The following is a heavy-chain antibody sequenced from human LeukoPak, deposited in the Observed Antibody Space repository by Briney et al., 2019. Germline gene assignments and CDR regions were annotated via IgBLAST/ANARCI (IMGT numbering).Heavy chain of an antibody. D-gene: IGHD3-22*01. CDR1: GFTFSSYS. J-gene: IGHJ4*02. CDR2: ISSSSSYI. V-gene: IGHV3-21*01. CDR3: ARGKYYDSSGYYYY. Sequence: GGSLRLSRAASGFTFSSYSMNRVRQAPGKGLEWVSSISSSSSYIYYADSVKGRFTISRDNAKNSLYLQMNSLRAEDTAVYYCARGKYYDSSGYYYYWGQGTLVTVSS.